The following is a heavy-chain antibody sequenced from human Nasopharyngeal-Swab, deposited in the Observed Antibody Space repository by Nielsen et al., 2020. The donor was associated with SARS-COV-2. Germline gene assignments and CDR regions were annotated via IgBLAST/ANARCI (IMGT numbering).Heavy chain of an antibody. V-gene: IGHV3-30*03. J-gene: IGHJ4*02. CDR3: ARDAPAHYGAFY. Sequence: GGSLKISCAASGFTFSSYGMRWVRQAPGKGLEWVAFIAHDASNEYYGDSVKGRFSISRDSSKNTLYLQMDSLQGEDTAVYYCARDAPAHYGAFYWGRGTLVTVSS. D-gene: IGHD4-17*01. CDR2: IAHDASNE. CDR1: GFTFSSYG.